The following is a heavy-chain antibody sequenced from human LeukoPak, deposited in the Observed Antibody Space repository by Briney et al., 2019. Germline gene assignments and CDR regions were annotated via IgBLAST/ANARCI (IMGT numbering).Heavy chain of an antibody. CDR3: ARVLSGWYRYYFDY. J-gene: IGHJ4*02. Sequence: PSETLSLTCTVSGGSISSYYWSWIRQPAGKGLEWIGRIYTSGSTNYNPSLKSRVTMSVDTSKNQFSLKLSSVTAADAAVYYCARVLSGWYRYYFDYWGQGTLVTVSS. CDR1: GGSISSYY. CDR2: IYTSGST. D-gene: IGHD6-19*01. V-gene: IGHV4-4*07.